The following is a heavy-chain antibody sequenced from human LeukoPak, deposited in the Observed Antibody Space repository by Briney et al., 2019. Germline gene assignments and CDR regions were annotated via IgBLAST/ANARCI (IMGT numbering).Heavy chain of an antibody. CDR3: AKATYYYALGVTSLGMDV. J-gene: IGHJ6*02. V-gene: IGHV3-11*01. D-gene: IGHD3-10*01. CDR2: ISTSGSTI. CDR1: GFTFSDYY. Sequence: GGSLRLSCAASGFTFSDYYMSWIRQAPGKGLECVSYISTSGSTIYYADSMKGRFTISRDNAKNSLFLQMNSLRAEDTAVYYCAKATYYYALGVTSLGMDVWGQGTTVTVSS.